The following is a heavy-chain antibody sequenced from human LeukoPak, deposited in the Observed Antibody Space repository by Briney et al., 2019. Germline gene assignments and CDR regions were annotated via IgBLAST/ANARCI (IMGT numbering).Heavy chain of an antibody. CDR1: GFTFSSYG. V-gene: IGHV3-7*04. CDR3: AGRGDGNLYYFDH. D-gene: IGHD5-24*01. J-gene: IGHJ4*02. Sequence: GGSRRLSCAATGFTFSSYGMSWVRKAPGKGLEWVANIKQDGGEKYYVDSVKGRFTISRDNAKNSLYLQMNSLRPEDTAVYYCAGRGDGNLYYFDHWGQGTLVTASS. CDR2: IKQDGGEK.